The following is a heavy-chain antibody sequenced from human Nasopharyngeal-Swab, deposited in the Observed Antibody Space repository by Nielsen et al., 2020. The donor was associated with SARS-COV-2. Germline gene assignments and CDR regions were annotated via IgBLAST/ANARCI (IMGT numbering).Heavy chain of an antibody. CDR2: IIPTLGIA. V-gene: IGHV1-69*10. D-gene: IGHD6-13*01. Sequence: SVKVSCKASGGTFSSYAISWVRQAPGQGLEWMGGIIPTLGIASYAQKFQGRVTITADKSTSTAYMELSSLRSEDTAVYYCARDRGYSSSWYGGNWFDPWGQGTLVTVSS. CDR3: ARDRGYSSSWYGGNWFDP. J-gene: IGHJ5*02. CDR1: GGTFSSYA.